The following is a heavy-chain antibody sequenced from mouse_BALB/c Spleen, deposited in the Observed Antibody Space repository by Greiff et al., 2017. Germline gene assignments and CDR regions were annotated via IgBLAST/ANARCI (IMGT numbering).Heavy chain of an antibody. Sequence: EVQLQQSGAELVKPGASVKLSCTASGFNIKDTYMHWVKQRPEQGLEWIGRIDPANGNTKYDPKFQGKATITADTSSNTAYLQLSSLTSEDTAVYYCATIYYDYDGGAWFAYWGQGTLVTVSA. CDR2: IDPANGNT. J-gene: IGHJ3*01. D-gene: IGHD2-4*01. CDR3: ATIYYDYDGGAWFAY. V-gene: IGHV14-3*02. CDR1: GFNIKDTY.